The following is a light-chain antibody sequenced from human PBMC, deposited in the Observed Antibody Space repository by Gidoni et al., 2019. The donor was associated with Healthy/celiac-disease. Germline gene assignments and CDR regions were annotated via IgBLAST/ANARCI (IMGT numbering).Light chain of an antibody. CDR1: KSVSCSY. Sequence: EIVLTQSPGTRSLAPGERATLSCRASKSVSCSYLAWYQQKPGQAPRLLIYGASSRATGIPDRLSGSGSGTDLTLTISRLETEDFAVYYCQQYGSARLTFGGGTKVEIK. V-gene: IGKV3-20*01. CDR3: QQYGSARLT. J-gene: IGKJ4*01. CDR2: GAS.